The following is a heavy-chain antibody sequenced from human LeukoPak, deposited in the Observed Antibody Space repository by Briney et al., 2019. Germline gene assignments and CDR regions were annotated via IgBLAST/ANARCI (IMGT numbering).Heavy chain of an antibody. D-gene: IGHD4-17*01. CDR1: GXTFTSYW. CDR2: IKSDGSST. J-gene: IGHJ6*02. V-gene: IGHV3-74*01. CDR3: ARPYYGNYYYYGMDV. Sequence: GGSLRLSCEASGXTFTSYWMHWVRQAPGKGLVWVSRIKSDGSSTNYADSVKGRFTISRDNSKNTLYLQMNSLRVEDTAVYYCARPYYGNYYYYGMDVWGQGTTVTVS.